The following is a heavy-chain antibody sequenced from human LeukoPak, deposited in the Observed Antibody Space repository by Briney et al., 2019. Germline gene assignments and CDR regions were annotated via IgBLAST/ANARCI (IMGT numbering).Heavy chain of an antibody. V-gene: IGHV4-34*01. Sequence: PSETLSLTCAAYGGSFSGYYWSWIRQPPGKGLEWIGEINHSGSTNYNPSLKSRVTISVDTSKNQFSLKLSSVTAADTAVYYCARGPRLNWFDPWGQGTLVTVSS. CDR3: ARGPRLNWFDP. D-gene: IGHD3-16*01. CDR2: INHSGST. CDR1: GGSFSGYY. J-gene: IGHJ5*02.